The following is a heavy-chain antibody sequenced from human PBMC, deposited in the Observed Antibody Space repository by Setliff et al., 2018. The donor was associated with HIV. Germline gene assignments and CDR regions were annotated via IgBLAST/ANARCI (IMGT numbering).Heavy chain of an antibody. CDR1: GLTFSSYW. V-gene: IGHV3-7*03. J-gene: IGHJ3*01. CDR3: ASPQHSTSPDYGFDL. D-gene: IGHD5-18*01. Sequence: GGSLRLSCAASGLTFSSYWMSWVRQAPGKGLEWMANIKEDGSEKYYVDSVKGRFTISRDNAKKSLFLRMSSLRAEDTAVYFCASPQHSTSPDYGFDLWGQGTMVTVSS. CDR2: IKEDGSEK.